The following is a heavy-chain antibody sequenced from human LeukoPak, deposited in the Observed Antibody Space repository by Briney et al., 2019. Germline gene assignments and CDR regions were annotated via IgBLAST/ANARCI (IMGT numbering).Heavy chain of an antibody. J-gene: IGHJ4*02. D-gene: IGHD3-22*01. CDR2: IYYSGSA. Sequence: SETLSLTCTVSGRSISSYYWSWLRQPPGKGLEWLGYIYYSGSANYNPSLKSRVTISVDSSKNQITLKLSSVTAAEAAVYYCARERGRGGYYDSSGPYYFDYWGQGTLVTVSS. CDR3: ARERGRGGYYDSSGPYYFDY. V-gene: IGHV4-59*01. CDR1: GRSISSYY.